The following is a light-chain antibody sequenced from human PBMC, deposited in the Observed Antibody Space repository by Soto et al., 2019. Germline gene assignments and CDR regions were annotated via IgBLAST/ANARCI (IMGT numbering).Light chain of an antibody. CDR3: AAWHDGLSGVI. CDR1: RPSIGSNH. V-gene: IGLV1-47*02. J-gene: IGLJ2*01. CDR2: TNN. Sequence: QSVLTQPPSASGTPGQRVTITCSGTRPSIGSNHVYWYQQLPGMAPNLLIYTNNQRPSGVPDRFSASKSGTSASLAMSGRRSEDEADYYCAAWHDGLSGVIFGGGNKLTVL.